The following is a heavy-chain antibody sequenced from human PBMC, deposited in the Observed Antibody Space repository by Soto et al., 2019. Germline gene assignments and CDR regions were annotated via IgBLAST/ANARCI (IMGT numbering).Heavy chain of an antibody. J-gene: IGHJ4*02. V-gene: IGHV4-4*02. CDR3: ASRDPGTSVDY. CDR1: CGSFTRNNW. CDR2: IYRTGST. Sequence: TLSLTCAFSCGSFTRNNWWTWVRQPPGQGLEWIGEIYRTGSTNYNPSLKSRVTISLDKSENQFSLKVTSLTAADTAVYYCASRDPGTSVDYWGQGTLVPVSS. D-gene: IGHD1-7*01.